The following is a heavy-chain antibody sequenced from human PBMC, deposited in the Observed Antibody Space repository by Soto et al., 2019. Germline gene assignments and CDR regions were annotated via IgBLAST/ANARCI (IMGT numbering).Heavy chain of an antibody. CDR3: ARIRSLGEVSPYFDH. Sequence: SETLSLTCTVSGGSISSGGYYWSWIRQHPGKGLEWIGYIYYSGSTYYNPSLKSRVTISVDTSKNQFSLKLSSVTAADTAVYYCARIRSLGEVSPYFDHWGQGARVTVSS. J-gene: IGHJ4*02. D-gene: IGHD3-16*01. V-gene: IGHV4-31*03. CDR1: GGSISSGGYY. CDR2: IYYSGST.